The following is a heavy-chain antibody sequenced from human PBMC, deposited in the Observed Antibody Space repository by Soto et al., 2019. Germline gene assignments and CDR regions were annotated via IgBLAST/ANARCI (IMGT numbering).Heavy chain of an antibody. CDR1: GGSIRWGGFY. D-gene: IGHD3-22*01. J-gene: IGHJ4*02. Sequence: SETLSLTCTVSGGSIRWGGFYWTWVRLHPGKGLEWIGYIYHTGATYYNPSLKSRVAISGDTSKNQFSLRLGSVTAADTAVYYCAREGNFYDGSAYPGGFDYWGQGPLVTVSS. CDR3: AREGNFYDGSAYPGGFDY. CDR2: IYHTGAT. V-gene: IGHV4-31*03.